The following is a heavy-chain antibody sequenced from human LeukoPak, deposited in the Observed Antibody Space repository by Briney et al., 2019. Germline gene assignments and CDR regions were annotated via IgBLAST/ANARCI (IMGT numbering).Heavy chain of an antibody. CDR1: GGTFSSYA. J-gene: IGHJ3*02. V-gene: IGHV1-69*13. D-gene: IGHD7-27*01. CDR3: ATSRRLGMGLGAFDI. CDR2: IIPIFGTA. Sequence: GASVKVSCKASGGTFSSYAISWVRQAPGQGLEWMGGIIPIFGTANYAQKFQGRVTITADESTSTAYMELSSLRSEDTAVYYCATSRRLGMGLGAFDIWGQGTMVTVSS.